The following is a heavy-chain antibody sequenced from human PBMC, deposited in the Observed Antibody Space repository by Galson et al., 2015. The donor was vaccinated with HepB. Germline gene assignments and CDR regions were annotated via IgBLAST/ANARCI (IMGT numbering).Heavy chain of an antibody. CDR3: AQEGATVTARRPFDY. D-gene: IGHD4-17*01. V-gene: IGHV1-69*13. CDR1: GGTFSSYA. CDR2: IIPIFGTA. Sequence: SVKVSCKASGGTFSSYAISWVRQAPGQGLEWMGGIIPIFGTANYAQKFQGRVTITADESTSTAYMELSSLRSEDTAVYYCAQEGATVTARRPFDYWGQGTLVTVSS. J-gene: IGHJ4*02.